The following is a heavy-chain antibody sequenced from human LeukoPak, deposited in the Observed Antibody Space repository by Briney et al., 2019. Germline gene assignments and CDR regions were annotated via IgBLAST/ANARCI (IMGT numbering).Heavy chain of an antibody. J-gene: IGHJ1*01. CDR2: ISSSSSII. V-gene: IGHV3-48*04. Sequence: GRSLRLSCAASGFTFSSYSVNWVRQAPGKGLEWVSYISSSSSIIYYADSVKGRFTISRDNAKNSLYLQMNSLRAEDTAVYYCARGFVGSSGYSPFQHWGQGTLVTVSS. D-gene: IGHD3-22*01. CDR3: ARGFVGSSGYSPFQH. CDR1: GFTFSSYS.